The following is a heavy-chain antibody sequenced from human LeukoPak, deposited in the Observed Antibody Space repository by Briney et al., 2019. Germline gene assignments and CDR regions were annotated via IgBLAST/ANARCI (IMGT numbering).Heavy chain of an antibody. CDR2: ISYDGSNK. Sequence: PGRSLRLSCAASGFTFSSYAMHWVRQAPGKGLEWVAVISYDGSNKYYADSVKGRFTISRDNSKNTLYLQMNSLRAEDTAVYYCARGAFGEFYYSDAFDIWGQGTMVTVSS. D-gene: IGHD3-10*01. J-gene: IGHJ3*02. CDR1: GFTFSSYA. CDR3: ARGAFGEFYYSDAFDI. V-gene: IGHV3-30-3*01.